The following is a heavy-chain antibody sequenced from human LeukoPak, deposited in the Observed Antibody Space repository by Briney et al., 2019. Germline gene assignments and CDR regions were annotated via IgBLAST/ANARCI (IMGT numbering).Heavy chain of an antibody. Sequence: ASVKVSCKASGGTCSSYAISWVRQATGQWLEWMGGSIPIFGTANYAQKFQGRVTITADESTSTAYMELSSLRSEDTAVYYCARAVAGTQSYFDYWGQGTLVTVSS. J-gene: IGHJ4*02. D-gene: IGHD6-19*01. CDR1: GGTCSSYA. V-gene: IGHV1-69*13. CDR2: SIPIFGTA. CDR3: ARAVAGTQSYFDY.